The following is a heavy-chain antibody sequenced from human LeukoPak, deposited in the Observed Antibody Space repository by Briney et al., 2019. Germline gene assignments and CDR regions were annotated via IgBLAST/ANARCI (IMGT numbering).Heavy chain of an antibody. CDR1: GGSFSGYY. V-gene: IGHV4-34*01. CDR3: ARVYYDILTGYYNHWFDP. Sequence: KTSETLSLTCAVYGGSFSGYYWSWIRQPPGKGLEWIGEINHSGSTNYNPSLKSRVTISVDTSKNQFSLKLSSVTAADTAVYYCARVYYDILTGYYNHWFDPWGQGTLVTVSS. D-gene: IGHD3-9*01. CDR2: INHSGST. J-gene: IGHJ5*02.